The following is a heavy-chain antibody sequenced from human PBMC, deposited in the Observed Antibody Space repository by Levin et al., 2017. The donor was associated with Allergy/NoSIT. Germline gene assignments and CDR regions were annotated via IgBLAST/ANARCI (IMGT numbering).Heavy chain of an antibody. J-gene: IGHJ5*02. CDR1: GFTFSSYW. CDR3: ARDTSIAARQNWFDP. CDR2: INSDGSST. V-gene: IGHV3-74*01. Sequence: GGSLRLSCAASGFTFSSYWMHWVRQAPGKGLVWVSRINSDGSSTSYADSVKGRFTISRDNAKNTLYLQMNSLRAEDTAVYYCARDTSIAARQNWFDPWGQGTLVTVSS. D-gene: IGHD6-6*01.